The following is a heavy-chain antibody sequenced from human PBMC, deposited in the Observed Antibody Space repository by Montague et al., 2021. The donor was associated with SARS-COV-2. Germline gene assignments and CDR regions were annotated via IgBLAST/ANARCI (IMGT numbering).Heavy chain of an antibody. V-gene: IGHV4-61*08. J-gene: IGHJ3*02. CDR2: IYNTGRT. CDR1: GGSVTSGDYY. D-gene: IGHD2-2*01. Sequence: SETLSLTCTVSGGSVTSGDYYWTWIRQPPGKGLEWIGYIYNTGRTNYNPSLKSRVTISMDTSKNQFSLKVDSVSAADTAVYYCATEMPAYDVFDIWGQGKMVTVS. CDR3: ATEMPAYDVFDI.